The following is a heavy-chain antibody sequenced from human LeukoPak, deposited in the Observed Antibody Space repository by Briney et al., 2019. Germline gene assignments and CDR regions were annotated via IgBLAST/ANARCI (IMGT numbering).Heavy chain of an antibody. V-gene: IGHV4-4*02. Sequence: SETLSLTCTVPGGSISSSNWWSWVRQPPGKGLEWIGEIYHSGSTNYNPSLKSRVTISVDKSKNQFSLKLSSVTAADTAVYYCASGGPHDYGDPYYFDYWGQGTLVTVSS. CDR1: GGSISSSNW. CDR2: IYHSGST. CDR3: ASGGPHDYGDPYYFDY. J-gene: IGHJ4*02. D-gene: IGHD4-17*01.